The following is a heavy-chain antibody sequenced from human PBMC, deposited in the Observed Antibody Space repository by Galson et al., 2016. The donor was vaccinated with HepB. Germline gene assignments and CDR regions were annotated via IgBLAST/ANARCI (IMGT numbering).Heavy chain of an antibody. D-gene: IGHD3-10*01. CDR2: IIPILGTA. J-gene: IGHJ5*02. CDR3: ARSMGPYGSGNPTGHWFDP. Sequence: SVKVSCKASGGTFSSYAISWVRQAPGQGLEWMGGIIPILGTANYAQKFQGRVAITADTSTSTAYMELSSLRSEDTAVYYWARSMGPYGSGNPTGHWFDPWGQGTLVTVSS. V-gene: IGHV1-69*10. CDR1: GGTFSSYA.